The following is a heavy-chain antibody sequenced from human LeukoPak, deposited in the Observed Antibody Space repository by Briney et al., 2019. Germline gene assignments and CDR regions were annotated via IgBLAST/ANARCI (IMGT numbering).Heavy chain of an antibody. CDR1: GYSFTSYW. D-gene: IGHD1-1*01. CDR2: IYPGDSDT. CDR3: ARHLRTRPGARWFDP. Sequence: GESLKISCKGSGYSFTSYWIGWVRQMPGKGLEWMGIIYPGDSDTRYSPSFQGQVTISADKSISTAYLQWSSLKASDTAMYYCARHLRTRPGARWFDPWGQGTLVTVSS. J-gene: IGHJ5*02. V-gene: IGHV5-51*01.